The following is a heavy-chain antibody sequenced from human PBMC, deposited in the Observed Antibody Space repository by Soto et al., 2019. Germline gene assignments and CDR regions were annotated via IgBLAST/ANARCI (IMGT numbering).Heavy chain of an antibody. D-gene: IGHD2-21*02. J-gene: IGHJ4*02. CDR1: GGTFSNSG. CDR3: ARAPILVSVTLHENYFDS. V-gene: IGHV1-69*01. Sequence: QLHLVQSGAEVKKPGSSLKVSCKASGGTFSNSGISWVRQAPGQGLEWMGGIIPIFDTTNYAQKLKGRITSSADESTNTVYMWLTNLRSADTGVYFCARAPILVSVTLHENYFDSWGQGTLVTVSS. CDR2: IIPIFDTT.